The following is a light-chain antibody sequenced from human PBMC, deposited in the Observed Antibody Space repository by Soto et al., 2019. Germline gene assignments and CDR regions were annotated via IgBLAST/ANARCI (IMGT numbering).Light chain of an antibody. V-gene: IGLV1-40*01. J-gene: IGLJ2*01. CDR2: GDS. Sequence: QSVLTQPPSVSGAPGQRVTISCTGSGSNIGANFDVHWYQHLPGTAPKLIIYGDSNRPSGVPDRFSGSKSGTSASLAISGLQAEDEADYYCQSYDSRLSGSVFGGGTQLTVL. CDR1: GSNIGANFD. CDR3: QSYDSRLSGSV.